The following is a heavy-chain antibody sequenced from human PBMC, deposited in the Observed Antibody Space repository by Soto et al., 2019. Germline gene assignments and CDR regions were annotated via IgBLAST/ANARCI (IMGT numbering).Heavy chain of an antibody. J-gene: IGHJ3*02. V-gene: IGHV3-23*01. CDR2: ISGSGGST. CDR1: GFTFSSYA. Sequence: GGSLRLSCAASGFTFSSYAMSWVRQAPGKGLEWVSAISGSGGSTYYADSVKGRFTISRDNSKNTLYLQMNSLRAEDTAVYYCAKDFDCSSTSCYAREKAFDIWGQGTMVT. D-gene: IGHD2-2*01. CDR3: AKDFDCSSTSCYAREKAFDI.